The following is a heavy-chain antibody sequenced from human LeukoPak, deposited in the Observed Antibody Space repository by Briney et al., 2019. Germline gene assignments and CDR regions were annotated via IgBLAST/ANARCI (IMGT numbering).Heavy chain of an antibody. Sequence: NPSETLSLTCAVYGGSFSGYYWSWIRQPPGKGLEWIGYIYYSGSTNYNPSLKSRVTISVDTSKNQFSLKLSSVTAADTAVYYCARGQVAAAGKYYFDYWGQGTLVTVSS. CDR1: GGSFSGYY. V-gene: IGHV4-59*01. CDR2: IYYSGST. D-gene: IGHD6-13*01. CDR3: ARGQVAAAGKYYFDY. J-gene: IGHJ4*02.